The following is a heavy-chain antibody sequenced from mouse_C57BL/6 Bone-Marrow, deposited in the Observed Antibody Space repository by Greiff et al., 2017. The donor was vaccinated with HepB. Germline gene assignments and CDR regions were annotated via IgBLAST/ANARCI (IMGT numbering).Heavy chain of an antibody. CDR1: GFSFNTYA. J-gene: IGHJ3*01. D-gene: IGHD1-1*01. CDR2: IRSKSNNYAT. V-gene: IGHV10-1*01. CDR3: VRTSYYGSSSWFAY. Sequence: EVQVVESGGGLVQPKGSLKLSCAASGFSFNTYAMNWVRQAPGKGLEWVARIRSKSNNYATYYADSVKDRFTISRDDSESMLYLQMNNLKTEDTAMYYCVRTSYYGSSSWFAYWGQGTLVTVSA.